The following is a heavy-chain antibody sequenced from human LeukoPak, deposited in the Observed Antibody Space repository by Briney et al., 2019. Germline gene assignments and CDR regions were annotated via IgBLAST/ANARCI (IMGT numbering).Heavy chain of an antibody. CDR1: GFSVSGSY. D-gene: IGHD3-3*02. CDR2: IYTGGGT. Sequence: PGGSLRLSCAASGFSVSGSYMTWVRQTPGKGLEWLSVIYTGGGTDYADSVKGRFAISTDNSKNTLYLQMSSLRAEDTAVYYCARDSSPFPNYFDYWGQGTLITVSS. V-gene: IGHV3-53*01. CDR3: ARDSSPFPNYFDY. J-gene: IGHJ4*02.